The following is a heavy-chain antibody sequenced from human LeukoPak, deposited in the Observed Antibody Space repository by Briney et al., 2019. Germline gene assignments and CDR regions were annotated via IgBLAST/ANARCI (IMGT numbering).Heavy chain of an antibody. Sequence: PGRSLRLSCAASGFTFDDYAMHWVRQAPGKGLEWVSGISWNSGSIGYADSVKGRFTISRDNAKNSLYLQMNSLRAEDTAVYYCARDRVPAATYYYYYGMDVWGQGTTVTVSS. D-gene: IGHD2-2*01. CDR3: ARDRVPAATYYYYYGMDV. V-gene: IGHV3-9*01. CDR2: ISWNSGSI. CDR1: GFTFDDYA. J-gene: IGHJ6*02.